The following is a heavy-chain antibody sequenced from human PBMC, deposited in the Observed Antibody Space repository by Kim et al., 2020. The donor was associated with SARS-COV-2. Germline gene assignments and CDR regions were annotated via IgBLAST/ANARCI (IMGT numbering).Heavy chain of an antibody. Sequence: GGSLRLSCVASGFTFSTYTMNWVRQAPGKGLEWISSIRSDPNYVFYADSVRGRFTISRDNTKNSLYLQMDSLRPEDTAMYYCASHWKLFPSGWGQGTLVTVSS. CDR3: ASHWKLFPSG. V-gene: IGHV3-21*01. J-gene: IGHJ4*02. D-gene: IGHD2-2*03. CDR2: IRSDPNYV. CDR1: GFTFSTYT.